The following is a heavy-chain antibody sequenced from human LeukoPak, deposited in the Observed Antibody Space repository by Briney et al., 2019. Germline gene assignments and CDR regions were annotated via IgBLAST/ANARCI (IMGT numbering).Heavy chain of an antibody. CDR1: GYTFTSYG. CDR3: ARGPSRSGSYTGYFDY. J-gene: IGHJ4*02. D-gene: IGHD1-26*01. V-gene: IGHV1-18*01. CDR2: ISAYNGNT. Sequence: ASVKVSCKASGYTFTSYGISWVRQAPGQGLEWMGWISAYNGNTNYAQKLQGRVTMTTDTSTSTAYMELRGLRSDDTAVYYCARGPSRSGSYTGYFDYWGQGTLVTVSS.